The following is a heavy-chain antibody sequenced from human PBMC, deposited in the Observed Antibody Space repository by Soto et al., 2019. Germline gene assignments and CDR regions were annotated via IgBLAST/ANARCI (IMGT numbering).Heavy chain of an antibody. D-gene: IGHD6-13*01. CDR3: ARVHWRSNWQRAPEWFDP. CDR1: GGSIGSGDYY. J-gene: IGHJ5*02. V-gene: IGHV4-30-4*01. Sequence: SETLSLTCTVSGGSIGSGDYYWSWIRQPPGKGLEWIGHIHYSGSTYDNPSLKSRVSISVDTSKNQFSLELSSVTAADTDVYYCARVHWRSNWQRAPEWFDPWGQGSMVAVSS. CDR2: IHYSGST.